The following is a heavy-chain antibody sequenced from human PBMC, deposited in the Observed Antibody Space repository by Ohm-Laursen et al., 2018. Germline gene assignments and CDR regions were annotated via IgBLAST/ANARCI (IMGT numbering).Heavy chain of an antibody. Sequence: SLRLSCAASGFTLSSYAMSWVRQAPGKGLEWVSAISGSGGSTYYADSVKGRFTISRDNSKNTLYLQMNSLRAEDTAVYYCAKLPDYYYDSSGYYFEYWGQGTLVTVSS. CDR1: GFTLSSYA. J-gene: IGHJ4*02. CDR3: AKLPDYYYDSSGYYFEY. CDR2: ISGSGGST. D-gene: IGHD3-22*01. V-gene: IGHV3-23*01.